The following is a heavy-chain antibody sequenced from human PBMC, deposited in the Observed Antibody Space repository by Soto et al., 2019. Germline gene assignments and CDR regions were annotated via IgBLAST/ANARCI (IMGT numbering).Heavy chain of an antibody. J-gene: IGHJ5*02. CDR2: ISGGGPSI. CDR1: GFTFSDYY. V-gene: IGHV3-11*01. Sequence: GGSLTLSCAASGFTFSDYYMSWIRQAPGKRLEWVSYISGGGPSIYYADSVKGRFTISRDNDENSLYLQMNSLRAEDTSMYYCERVNGGFDPWGKGT. CDR3: ERVNGGFDP.